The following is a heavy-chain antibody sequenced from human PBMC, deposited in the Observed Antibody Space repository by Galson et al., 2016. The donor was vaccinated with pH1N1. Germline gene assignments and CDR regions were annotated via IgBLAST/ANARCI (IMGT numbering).Heavy chain of an antibody. D-gene: IGHD3-3*01. CDR1: GFSITSGYY. Sequence: ETLSLTCAVSGFSITSGYYWGWIRQPPGKGLEWIGTVYRSGATDYNPSLKSRITTSVDTSKNQFSLRLTSVTAADTAMYYCARHQSGVGGIPFAFDSWGQGSLVIVSS. CDR2: VYRSGAT. J-gene: IGHJ4*02. CDR3: ARHQSGVGGIPFAFDS. V-gene: IGHV4-38-2*01.